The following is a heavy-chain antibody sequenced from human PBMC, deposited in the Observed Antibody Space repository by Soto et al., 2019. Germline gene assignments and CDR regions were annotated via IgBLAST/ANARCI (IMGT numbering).Heavy chain of an antibody. CDR3: ARGVDYDILTGYYSPVPTFDY. Sequence: QVQLVESGGGVVQPGRSLRLSCAASGFTFSSYGMHWVRQAPGKGLEWVAVIWYDGSNKYYADSVKGRFTISRDNSKNTLYLQMNSLRAEDTAVYYCARGVDYDILTGYYSPVPTFDYWGQGTLVTVSS. J-gene: IGHJ4*02. CDR1: GFTFSSYG. CDR2: IWYDGSNK. V-gene: IGHV3-33*01. D-gene: IGHD3-9*01.